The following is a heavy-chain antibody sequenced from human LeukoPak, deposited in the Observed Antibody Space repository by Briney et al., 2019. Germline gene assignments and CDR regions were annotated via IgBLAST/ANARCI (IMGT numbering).Heavy chain of an antibody. CDR2: IYYSGST. J-gene: IGHJ4*02. D-gene: IGHD6-6*01. Sequence: PSETLSLTCTVSGGSISSHYRSWIRQPPGKGLEWIGYIYYSGSTNYNPSLKSRVTISVDTSKNQFSLKLSSVTAADTAVYYCARARSSSPFFDYWGQGTLVTVS. V-gene: IGHV4-59*11. CDR3: ARARSSSPFFDY. CDR1: GGSISSHY.